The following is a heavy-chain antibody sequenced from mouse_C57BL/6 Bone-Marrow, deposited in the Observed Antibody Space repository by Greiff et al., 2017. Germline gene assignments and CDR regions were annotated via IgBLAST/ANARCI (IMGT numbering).Heavy chain of an antibody. J-gene: IGHJ3*01. V-gene: IGHV1-63*01. CDR3: ARTFYYGYDAGFAY. Sequence: QVQLQQSGAELVRPGTSVKMSCKASGYTFTNYWIGWAKQRPGHGLEWIGDIYPGGGYTNYNEKFKGKATLTADKSSSTAYMQFSSPTSEDSAIYYCARTFYYGYDAGFAYWGQGTLVTVSA. CDR2: IYPGGGYT. CDR1: GYTFTNYW. D-gene: IGHD2-2*01.